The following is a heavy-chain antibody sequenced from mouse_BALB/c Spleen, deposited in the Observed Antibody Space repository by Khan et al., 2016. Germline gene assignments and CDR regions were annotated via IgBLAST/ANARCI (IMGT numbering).Heavy chain of an antibody. V-gene: IGHV14-3*02. CDR1: GFNIKDTY. D-gene: IGHD2-4*01. J-gene: IGHJ3*01. Sequence: VQLKESGAELVKPGASVKLSCTASGFNIKDTYMHWVKQRPEQGLEWIGRIDPANGNTKYDPKFQGKATITADTSSNTACLQLSSLTSEDTAVYYCARSPYDYDVGFADWGQGTLVTVSA. CDR3: ARSPYDYDVGFAD. CDR2: IDPANGNT.